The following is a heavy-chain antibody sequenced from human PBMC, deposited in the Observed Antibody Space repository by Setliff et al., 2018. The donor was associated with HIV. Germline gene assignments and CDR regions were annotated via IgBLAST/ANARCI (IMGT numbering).Heavy chain of an antibody. CDR1: GGSTNRGTYY. CDR2: IYITGDT. Sequence: PSETLSLTCSVSGGSTNRGTYYWTWIRQSAGKGLEWIGHIYITGDTDYNPSLKSRVTISVDTSKNQFSLPLTSVTATDTAVYYCARHPRYSSTWPQSFDNWGQGTLVTVSS. J-gene: IGHJ4*02. D-gene: IGHD6-13*01. V-gene: IGHV4-61*09. CDR3: ARHPRYSSTWPQSFDN.